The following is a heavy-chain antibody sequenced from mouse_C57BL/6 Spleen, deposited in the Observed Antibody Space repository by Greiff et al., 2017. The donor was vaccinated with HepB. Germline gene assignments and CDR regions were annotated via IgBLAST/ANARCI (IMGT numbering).Heavy chain of an antibody. J-gene: IGHJ2*01. CDR1: GFTFSSYA. CDR2: ISDGGSYT. D-gene: IGHD4-1*01. V-gene: IGHV5-4*03. Sequence: EVKVVESGGGLVKPGGSLKLSCAASGFTFSSYAMSWVRQTPEKRLEWVATISDGGSYTYYPDNVKGRFTISRDNAKNNLYLQMSHLKSEDTAMYYCARKELGLDYWGQGTTLTVSS. CDR3: ARKELGLDY.